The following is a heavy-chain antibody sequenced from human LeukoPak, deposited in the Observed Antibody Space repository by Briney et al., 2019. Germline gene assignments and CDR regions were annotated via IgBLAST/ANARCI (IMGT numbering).Heavy chain of an antibody. D-gene: IGHD2-2*02. CDR3: ARDIVVVPAAIYYFDY. V-gene: IGHV3-7*01. CDR1: GSTFSSYW. J-gene: IGHJ4*02. CDR2: IKQDGSET. Sequence: GGSLRLSCAASGSTFSSYWMSWVRQAPGKGLEWVANIKQDGSETYYVDSVKGRFTISRDNAKNSLYLQMNSLRAEDTAVYYCARDIVVVPAAIYYFDYWGQGTLVTVSS.